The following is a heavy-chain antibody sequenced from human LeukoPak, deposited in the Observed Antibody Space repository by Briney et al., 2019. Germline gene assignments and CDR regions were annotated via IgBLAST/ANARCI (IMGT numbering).Heavy chain of an antibody. V-gene: IGHV4-4*02. CDR1: GGSISSSNW. CDR2: ISHSGST. J-gene: IGHJ3*02. Sequence: PSETLSLTCDVSGGSISSSNWWSWVRQPPGKGLEWSGEISHSGSTNYNPSLKSRVTISVDKSENQFSLKMSSVTAADTAVYYCARVGIYYYGSGALDAFDIWGQGTMVAVSS. D-gene: IGHD3-10*01. CDR3: ARVGIYYYGSGALDAFDI.